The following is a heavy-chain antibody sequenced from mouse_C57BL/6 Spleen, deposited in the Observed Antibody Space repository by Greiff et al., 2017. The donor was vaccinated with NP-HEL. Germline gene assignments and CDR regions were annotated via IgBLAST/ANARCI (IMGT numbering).Heavy chain of an antibody. J-gene: IGHJ2*01. V-gene: IGHV1-82*01. CDR2: IYPGDGDT. CDR3: ASGGNHVYFDY. D-gene: IGHD2-1*01. CDR1: GYAFSSSW. Sequence: QVQLKQSGPELVKPGASVKISCKASGYAFSSSWMNWVKQRPGKGLEWIGRIYPGDGDTNYNGKFKGKATLTADKSSSTAYMQLSSLTSEDSAVYFCASGGNHVYFDYWGQGTTLTVSS.